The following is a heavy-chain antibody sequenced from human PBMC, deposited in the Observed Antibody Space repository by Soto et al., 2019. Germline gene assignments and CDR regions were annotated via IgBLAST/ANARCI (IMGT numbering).Heavy chain of an antibody. CDR2: IYYSGST. J-gene: IGHJ5*02. D-gene: IGHD3-16*01. CDR1: GGSISSYY. Sequence: SETLSLTCTVSGGSISSYYWSWIRQPPGKGLEWIGYIYYSGSTNYNPSLKSRVTMTRITSTSTAYLELSSLRSEDTAVYYCARGRIGGYWFDPWGQGTLVTVSS. CDR3: ARGRIGGYWFDP. V-gene: IGHV4-59*01.